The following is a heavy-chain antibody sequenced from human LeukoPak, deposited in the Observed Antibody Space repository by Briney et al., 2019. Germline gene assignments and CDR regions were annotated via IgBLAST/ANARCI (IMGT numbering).Heavy chain of an antibody. Sequence: ASVKVSCKASGYTFTSYYMHWVRQAPGQGLEWMGIIKPSGGSTSYAQKFQGRVTMTRDMSTSTVYMELSSLRSEDTAVYYCARASGWLQSGYYYMDVWGKGTTVTVSS. CDR1: GYTFTSYY. CDR2: IKPSGGST. J-gene: IGHJ6*03. D-gene: IGHD5-24*01. CDR3: ARASGWLQSGYYYMDV. V-gene: IGHV1-46*01.